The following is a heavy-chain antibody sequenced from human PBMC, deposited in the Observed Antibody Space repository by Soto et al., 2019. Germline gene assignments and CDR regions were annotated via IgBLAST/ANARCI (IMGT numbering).Heavy chain of an antibody. CDR1: GGTFSNYA. D-gene: IGHD5-12*01. V-gene: IGHV1-69*15. CDR2: IIPIFGTT. Sequence: QVQLVQSGAEVKKPGSSVKVSCKASGGTFSNYAITWVRQAPGQGLEWVGRIIPIFGTTNVAQKFQGRVTITADESTTTANMELSGLRSDDTAVYYCAKDGGADGYFGNWLDPWGQGTLGTVSS. J-gene: IGHJ5*02. CDR3: AKDGGADGYFGNWLDP.